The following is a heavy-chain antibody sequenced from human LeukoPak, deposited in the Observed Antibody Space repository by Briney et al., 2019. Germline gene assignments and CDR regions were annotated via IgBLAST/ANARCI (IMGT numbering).Heavy chain of an antibody. D-gene: IGHD1-1*01. CDR3: ARDPYSDNWSYYFDY. J-gene: IGHJ4*02. CDR1: GFTFSSYW. Sequence: PGRSLRLSCAASGFTFSSYWMTWVRQAPGKGLEWVANIKQDGSEKYYVDSVKGRFTISRDNAKNSLYLQMNSLRAEDTAVYYCARDPYSDNWSYYFDYWGQGTLVTVAS. V-gene: IGHV3-7*01. CDR2: IKQDGSEK.